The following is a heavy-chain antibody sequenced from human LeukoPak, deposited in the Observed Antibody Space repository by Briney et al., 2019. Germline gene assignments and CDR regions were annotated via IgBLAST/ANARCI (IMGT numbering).Heavy chain of an antibody. Sequence: ASVKVSCKASGYTFTSYGISWVRQAPGQGLEWMGWISAYNGNTNYAQKLQGRVTMTTDTSTSTAYMELRSLRSDDTAVYYCARDPDGGILTVAGGYYFDYWGQGTLVTVSS. CDR1: GYTFTSYG. CDR2: ISAYNGNT. CDR3: ARDPDGGILTVAGGYYFDY. J-gene: IGHJ4*02. V-gene: IGHV1-18*01. D-gene: IGHD6-13*01.